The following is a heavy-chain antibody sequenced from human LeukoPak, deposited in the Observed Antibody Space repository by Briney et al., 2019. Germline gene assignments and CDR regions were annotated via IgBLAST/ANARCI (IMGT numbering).Heavy chain of an antibody. CDR2: IHYSGST. CDR3: ASLIKDFWSGYYSDY. CDR1: GGSISSSSYY. Sequence: PSETLSLTCTVSGGSISSSSYYWGWIRQPPGKGLEWIGSIHYSGSTYYNPSLKSRVTISVDTSKNQFSLKLSSVTAADTAVYYCASLIKDFWSGYYSDYWGQGTLDTVSS. J-gene: IGHJ4*02. D-gene: IGHD3-3*01. V-gene: IGHV4-39*01.